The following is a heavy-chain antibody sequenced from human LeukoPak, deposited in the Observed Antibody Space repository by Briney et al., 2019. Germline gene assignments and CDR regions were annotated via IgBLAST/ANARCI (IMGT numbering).Heavy chain of an antibody. J-gene: IGHJ4*02. CDR1: GYIFTELS. V-gene: IGHV1-24*01. CDR3: ATDRFVLRYFRWLFY. Sequence: APVKVSCKVSGYIFTELSIHWVRQTPGKGLEWMGGFDPENGETIYAQKFQGRVTMTEDTSTDTAYMELSSLRSEDTAVYYCATDRFVLRYFRWLFYWGQGTLVTVSS. CDR2: FDPENGET. D-gene: IGHD3-9*01.